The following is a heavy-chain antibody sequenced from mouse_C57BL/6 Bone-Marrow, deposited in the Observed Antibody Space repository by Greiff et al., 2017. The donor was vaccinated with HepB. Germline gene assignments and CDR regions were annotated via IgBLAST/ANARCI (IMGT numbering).Heavy chain of an antibody. CDR2: INPNNGGT. V-gene: IGHV1-26*01. J-gene: IGHJ2*01. CDR1: GYTFTDYY. D-gene: IGHD1-1*01. CDR3: AYITTHY. Sequence: EVQLQQSGPELVKPGASVKISCKASGYTFTDYYMNWVKQSHGKSLEWIGDINPNNGGTSYNQKFKGKATLTVDKSSSTAYMELRSLTSEDSAVYYCAYITTHYWGQGTTLTVSS.